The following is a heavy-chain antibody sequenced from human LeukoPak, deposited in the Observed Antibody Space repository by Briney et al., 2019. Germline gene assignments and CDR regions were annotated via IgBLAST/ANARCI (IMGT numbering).Heavy chain of an antibody. Sequence: PGGSLRLFCAASGFTFSSYSMNWVRQAPGKGLEWVSYISSSSSTIYYADSVKGRFTISRDNAKNSLYLQMNSLRAEDTAVYYCARSFQLLWFGELLSNYFDYWGQGTLVTVSS. D-gene: IGHD3-10*01. J-gene: IGHJ4*02. V-gene: IGHV3-48*01. CDR2: ISSSSSTI. CDR3: ARSFQLLWFGELLSNYFDY. CDR1: GFTFSSYS.